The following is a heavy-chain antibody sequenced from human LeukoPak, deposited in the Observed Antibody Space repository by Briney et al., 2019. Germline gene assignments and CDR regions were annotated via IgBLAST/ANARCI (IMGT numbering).Heavy chain of an antibody. CDR1: GFTFSSYE. Sequence: GGSLRLSCAASGFTFSSYEMNWVRQAPGKGLEWVSYISSSGSTIYYADSVKGRFTISRDNAKNSLYLQMNSLRPEDTALYYCAKDSGDRTSRHYYNYMDVWGKGTTVTISS. CDR2: ISSSGSTI. D-gene: IGHD3-10*01. J-gene: IGHJ6*03. CDR3: AKDSGDRTSRHYYNYMDV. V-gene: IGHV3-48*03.